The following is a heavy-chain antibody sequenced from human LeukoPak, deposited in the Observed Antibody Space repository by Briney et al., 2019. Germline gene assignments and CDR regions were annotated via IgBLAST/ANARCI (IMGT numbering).Heavy chain of an antibody. J-gene: IGHJ4*02. V-gene: IGHV4-4*02. CDR3: ARRNYYDSTGYYNN. CDR2: IHQSGST. CDR1: GGSISSDNW. D-gene: IGHD3-22*01. Sequence: PSGTLSLTCAVSGGSISSDNWWSWVRQPPGKGLEWVGEIHQSGSTNYNPSLKSRVTITVDKSKSQFSLKLGSVTAADTAVYHCARRNYYDSTGYYNNWGRGTLVTVSS.